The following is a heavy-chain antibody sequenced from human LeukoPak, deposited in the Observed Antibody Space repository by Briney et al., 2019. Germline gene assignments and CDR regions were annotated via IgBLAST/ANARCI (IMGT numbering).Heavy chain of an antibody. V-gene: IGHV3-7*01. CDR2: IKQEGSEK. D-gene: IGHD6-13*01. CDR3: AREWQGGIAAAGTRIEGDY. CDR1: GFTFSSYW. J-gene: IGHJ4*02. Sequence: PGGSLRLSCAASGFTFSSYWMSWVRQAPGKGLEWVANIKQEGSEKNYVDSVKGRFTISRDNAENSLFLQMNSLRVEDTAVYYCAREWQGGIAAAGTRIEGDYWGQGTLVAVSS.